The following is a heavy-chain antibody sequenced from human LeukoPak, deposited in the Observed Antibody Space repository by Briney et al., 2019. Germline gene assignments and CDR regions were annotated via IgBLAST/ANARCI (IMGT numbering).Heavy chain of an antibody. D-gene: IGHD3-3*01. CDR2: IYYSGST. J-gene: IGHJ3*02. CDR3: ATTIFGVVIGAFDI. Sequence: SETLSLTCTVSGGSIGSSSYYWGWIRQPPGKGLEWIGSIYYSGSTYCNPSLKSRVTISVDTSKNQFSLKLSSVTAADTAVYYCATTIFGVVIGAFDIWGQGAMVTVSS. V-gene: IGHV4-39*07. CDR1: GGSIGSSSYY.